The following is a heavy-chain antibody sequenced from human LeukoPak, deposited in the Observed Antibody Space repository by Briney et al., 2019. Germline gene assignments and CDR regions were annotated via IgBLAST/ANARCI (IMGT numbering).Heavy chain of an antibody. CDR1: GFTFSSYE. Sequence: GGSLRLSCAASGFTFSSYEMNWVRQAPGKGLEWVSDISSSGSTIYYAASVKGRFTTSRDNAKNSLYLQMNSLRAEDTGVYYCARGSRITMFGVVKFDYWGQGTLVTVSS. CDR3: ARGSRITMFGVVKFDY. CDR2: ISSSGSTI. V-gene: IGHV3-48*03. D-gene: IGHD3-3*01. J-gene: IGHJ4*02.